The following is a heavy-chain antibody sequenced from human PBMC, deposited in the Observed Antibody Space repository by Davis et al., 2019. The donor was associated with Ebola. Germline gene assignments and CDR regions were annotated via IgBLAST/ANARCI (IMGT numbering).Heavy chain of an antibody. D-gene: IGHD3-3*01. V-gene: IGHV1-69*04. CDR2: IIPILGIA. J-gene: IGHJ4*02. CDR1: GGTFSSYA. CDR3: ARVGVLESWDY. Sequence: AASVKVSCKASGGTFSSYAISWVRQAPGQGLEWMGRIIPILGIANYAQKFQGRVTITADESTSTAYMELSSLRSEDTAVYYCARVGVLESWDYWGQGTLVTVSS.